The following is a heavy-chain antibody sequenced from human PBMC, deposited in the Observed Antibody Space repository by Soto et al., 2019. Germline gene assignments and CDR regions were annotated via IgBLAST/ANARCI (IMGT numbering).Heavy chain of an antibody. J-gene: IGHJ6*02. CDR1: GYTFTGYY. CDR2: INPNSGGT. V-gene: IGHV1-2*04. Sequence: QVQLVQSGAEVKKPGASVKVSCKASGYTFTGYYMNWVRQAPGQGLEWMGWINPNSGGTNYAQKFQGWVTMTRHTSISTAYMELSSLRSDDTAVYYCARDLVSSGYYGMDVWGQGTTVTVSS. D-gene: IGHD6-6*01. CDR3: ARDLVSSGYYGMDV.